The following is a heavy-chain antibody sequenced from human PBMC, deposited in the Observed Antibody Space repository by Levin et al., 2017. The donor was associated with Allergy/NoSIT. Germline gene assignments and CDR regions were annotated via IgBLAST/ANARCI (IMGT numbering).Heavy chain of an antibody. V-gene: IGHV3-9*01. CDR1: GFTFDDYA. Sequence: GGSLRLSCAASGFTFDDYAMHWVRQAPGKGLEWVSGISWNSGSIGYADSVKGRFTISRDNAKNSLYLQMNSLRAEDTALYYCAKAHDKLRYFDWSPDYWGQGTLVTVSS. J-gene: IGHJ4*02. CDR2: ISWNSGSI. D-gene: IGHD3-9*01. CDR3: AKAHDKLRYFDWSPDY.